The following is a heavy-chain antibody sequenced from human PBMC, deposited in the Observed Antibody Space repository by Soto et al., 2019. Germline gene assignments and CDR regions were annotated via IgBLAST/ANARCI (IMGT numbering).Heavy chain of an antibody. D-gene: IGHD1-20*01. Sequence: SVKVSCKASGGTFSSYAISWVRQAPGQGLEWMGGIIPIFGTANYAQKFQGRVTITADESTSTAYMELSSLRSEDTAVYYCARDYGITGTAYDAFDIWGQGTMVTISS. CDR3: ARDYGITGTAYDAFDI. V-gene: IGHV1-69*13. CDR1: GGTFSSYA. J-gene: IGHJ3*02. CDR2: IIPIFGTA.